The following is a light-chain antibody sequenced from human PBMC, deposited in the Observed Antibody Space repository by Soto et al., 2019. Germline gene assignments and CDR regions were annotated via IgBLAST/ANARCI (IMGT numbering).Light chain of an antibody. CDR2: WAS. CDR1: QSVIYSSNTKNY. V-gene: IGKV4-1*01. CDR3: QQYYTTPWT. Sequence: DIVMTQYPDSLAVSLGERATINCKSSQSVIYSSNTKNYLAWYQQKPGQPPKALIYWASTRETGVPDRFSGSGSGTDFTLTISSLQAEDVAVYYCQQYYTTPWTFGQGTKVEIK. J-gene: IGKJ1*01.